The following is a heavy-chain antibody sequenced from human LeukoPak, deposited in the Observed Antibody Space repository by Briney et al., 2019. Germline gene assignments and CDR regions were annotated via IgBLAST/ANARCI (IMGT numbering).Heavy chain of an antibody. V-gene: IGHV3-43*02. CDR1: GFTFDDYA. D-gene: IGHD2-15*01. J-gene: IGHJ4*02. CDR2: ISGDGGST. CDR3: AKDNAGYCSGGSCYSDY. Sequence: GGSLRLSCAASGFTFDDYAMHWVRQAPGKGLEWVSLISGDGGSTYYADSVEGRFTISRDNSKNSLYLQMNSLRTEDTALYYCAKDNAGYCSGGSCYSDYWGQGTLVTVSS.